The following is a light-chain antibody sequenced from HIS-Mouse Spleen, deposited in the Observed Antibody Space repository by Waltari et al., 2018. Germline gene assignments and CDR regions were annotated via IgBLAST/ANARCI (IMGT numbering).Light chain of an antibody. CDR1: KLGDKY. CDR2: QDS. V-gene: IGLV3-1*01. Sequence: SYELTQPPSVSVSTGQTASITCSGDKLGDKYACWYQQKPGQSPVLVIYQDSKRPSGIPERFSGSNSGNTATLTISGTQAMDEADYYCQAWDSSYSVFGGGTKLTVL. J-gene: IGLJ2*01. CDR3: QAWDSSYSV.